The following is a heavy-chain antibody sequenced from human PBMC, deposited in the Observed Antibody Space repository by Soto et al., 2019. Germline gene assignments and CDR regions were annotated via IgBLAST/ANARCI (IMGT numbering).Heavy chain of an antibody. CDR3: AKMEGMDPWAYSFDY. V-gene: IGHV3-23*01. J-gene: IGHJ4*02. Sequence: EVQVLESGGGLVQPGGSLSLSCAATGFTFSDFAMSWVRQAPGKGLAWVSRIYGGGNGPHYADSVKGRVTISRDNSKNTLYLQMNSLRSEDTAVYYCAKMEGMDPWAYSFDYWGQGTLVTVSS. CDR1: GFTFSDFA. CDR2: IYGGGNGP. D-gene: IGHD2-2*03.